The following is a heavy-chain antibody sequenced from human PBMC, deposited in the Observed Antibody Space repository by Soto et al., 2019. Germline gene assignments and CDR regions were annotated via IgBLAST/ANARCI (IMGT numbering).Heavy chain of an antibody. CDR1: GYTFTSYG. CDR3: AREVDGSAVHDYYHRYFMAA. CDR2: ISAYNGNT. Sequence: ASVKVSCKASGYTFTSYGISWVRQAPGQGLEWMGWISAYNGNTNYAQKLQGRVTMTTDTSTSTAYMELRSLRSDDTAVYYCAREVDGSAVHDYYHRYFMAAWGQGTTVTVSS. J-gene: IGHJ6*03. V-gene: IGHV1-18*01. D-gene: IGHD6-13*01.